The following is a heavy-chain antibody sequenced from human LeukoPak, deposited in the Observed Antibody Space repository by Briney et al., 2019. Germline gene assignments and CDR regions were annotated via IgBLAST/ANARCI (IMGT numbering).Heavy chain of an antibody. Sequence: SQTLSLTCAVSGGSINSGGYSWSWIRQPPRQGLEWIGYIYHSGSTYYSPSLKSRVTISLDRPKNQFSLKLSSVTAADTAVYYCARSDYYPSAEYFQHWGQGTLVTVSS. V-gene: IGHV4-30-2*01. CDR2: IYHSGST. CDR3: ARSDYYPSAEYFQH. D-gene: IGHD3-10*01. J-gene: IGHJ1*01. CDR1: GGSINSGGYS.